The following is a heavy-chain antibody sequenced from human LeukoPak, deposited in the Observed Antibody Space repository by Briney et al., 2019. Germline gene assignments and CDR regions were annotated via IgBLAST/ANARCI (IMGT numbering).Heavy chain of an antibody. D-gene: IGHD3-22*01. CDR3: VRKFDTSGYYFWFDP. Sequence: PEGPLRLSCAASGFTFSNYAMHWVRQAPGKGLEWVAGISYDGNNKHYADSVKGRFTISRDSSKNTVNLQMNSLRAEDTAVYYCVRKFDTSGYYFWFDPWGQGTLVTVSS. CDR1: GFTFSNYA. CDR2: ISYDGNNK. J-gene: IGHJ5*02. V-gene: IGHV3-30-3*01.